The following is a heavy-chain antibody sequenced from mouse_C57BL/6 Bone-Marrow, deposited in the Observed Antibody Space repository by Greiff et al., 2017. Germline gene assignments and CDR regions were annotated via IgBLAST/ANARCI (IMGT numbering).Heavy chain of an antibody. CDR1: GYTFTSYW. CDR3: ARSEELGLGNYFDY. D-gene: IGHD1-1*02. J-gene: IGHJ2*01. CDR2: INPSNGGT. Sequence: QVQLKQPGTELVKPGASVKLSCKASGYTFTSYWMHWVKQRPGQGLEWIGNINPSNGGTNYNEKFKSKATLTVDKSSSTAYMQLSSLTSEDSAVYYCARSEELGLGNYFDYWGQGTTLTVSS. V-gene: IGHV1-53*01.